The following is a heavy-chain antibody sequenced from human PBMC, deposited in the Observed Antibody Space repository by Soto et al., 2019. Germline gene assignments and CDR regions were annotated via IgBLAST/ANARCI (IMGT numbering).Heavy chain of an antibody. Sequence: GGSLRHSCAASGFTFSIYAMSWVRPAPGKRLEWVSAISGSGGSTYSADSVKGRFTISRDNSKNTLYLQMNSLRDENTAVYYCAKGGSSSSYYYYGMDGWGHGTTVTVSS. CDR2: ISGSGGST. V-gene: IGHV3-23*01. D-gene: IGHD6-6*01. J-gene: IGHJ6*02. CDR1: GFTFSIYA. CDR3: AKGGSSSSYYYYGMDG.